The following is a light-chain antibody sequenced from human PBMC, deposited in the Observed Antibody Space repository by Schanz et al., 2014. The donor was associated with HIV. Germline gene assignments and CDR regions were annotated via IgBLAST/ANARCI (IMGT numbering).Light chain of an antibody. Sequence: EIVLTQSPVILYLSPGERATLSCRASQTVSSNSLGWYQQKRGQVPRLLIYSTSRRANGIPDRFSGSGSGTDFTLTISRLEPEDFATYYCQQYNNWPRTFGQGTKVEIK. CDR3: QQYNNWPRT. V-gene: IGKV3-20*01. J-gene: IGKJ1*01. CDR1: QTVSSNS. CDR2: STS.